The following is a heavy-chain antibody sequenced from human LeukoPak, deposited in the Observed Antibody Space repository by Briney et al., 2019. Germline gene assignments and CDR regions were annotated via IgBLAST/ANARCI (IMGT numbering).Heavy chain of an antibody. CDR3: ARDSRQDYYDSSGYLWFAFDI. Sequence: GGSLRLSCAASGFIFSRYGINWVRQAPGKGLEWVSFISTSGGSTYYADSVKGRFTISRDNSKNTLYLQMNSLRAEDTAVYYCARDSRQDYYDSSGYLWFAFDIWGQGTMVTVSS. CDR2: ISTSGGST. J-gene: IGHJ3*02. CDR1: GFIFSRYG. D-gene: IGHD3-22*01. V-gene: IGHV3-23*01.